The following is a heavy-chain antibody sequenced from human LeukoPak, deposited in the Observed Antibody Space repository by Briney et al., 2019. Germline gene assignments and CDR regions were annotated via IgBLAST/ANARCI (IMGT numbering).Heavy chain of an antibody. CDR3: AKDIIEGEGDYFDY. D-gene: IGHD3-10*01. CDR2: LSDTGDRT. J-gene: IGHJ4*02. Sequence: GGSLRLSCAASGFTLSDFAMSWVRQSPVKGLEWVSSLSDTGDRTYYTDSVRGRFTVSRDKSNNTLYLQMNSLRADDTAVYYCAKDIIEGEGDYFDYWGQGTLVTVSS. V-gene: IGHV3-23*01. CDR1: GFTLSDFA.